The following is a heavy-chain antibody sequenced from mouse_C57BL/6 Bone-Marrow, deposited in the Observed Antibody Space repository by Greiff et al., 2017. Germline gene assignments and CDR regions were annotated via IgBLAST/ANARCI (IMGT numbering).Heavy chain of an antibody. J-gene: IGHJ2*01. D-gene: IGHD1-1*01. CDR3: ARLFTTVVGVDY. CDR1: GFTFSDYG. V-gene: IGHV5-17*01. CDR2: IRSGSSTI. Sequence: EVKLVESGGGLVKPGGSLKLSCAASGFTFSDYGMHWVRQAPEKGLEWVAYIRSGSSTIYYADTVKGRFTISRDNAKNTLFLQMTSLRSEDTAMYYCARLFTTVVGVDYWGQGTTLTVSS.